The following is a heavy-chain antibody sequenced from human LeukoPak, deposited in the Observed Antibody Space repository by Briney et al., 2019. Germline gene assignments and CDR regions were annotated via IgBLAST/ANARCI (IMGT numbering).Heavy chain of an antibody. Sequence: GGSLRLSCAASGFTFRSYSMNWVRQAPGKGLEWVSSISSSSSYIYYADSVKGRFTISRDNAKNSLYLQMNSLRAEDTAVYYCARVLMEYGDYGFFDYWGQGTLVTVSS. J-gene: IGHJ4*02. CDR1: GFTFRSYS. CDR2: ISSSSSYI. CDR3: ARVLMEYGDYGFFDY. V-gene: IGHV3-21*01. D-gene: IGHD4-17*01.